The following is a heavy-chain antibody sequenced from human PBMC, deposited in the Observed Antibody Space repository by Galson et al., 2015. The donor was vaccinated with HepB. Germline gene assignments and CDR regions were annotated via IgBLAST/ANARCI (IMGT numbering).Heavy chain of an antibody. Sequence: SVKVSCKASGGTFSSYAINWVRQAPGQGLEWMGGIIPIFGTANYAQKFQGRVTITADESTSTAYMELSSLRSEDTAVYYCARSGIAVADPRDYYYYGMDVWGQGTTVTVSS. V-gene: IGHV1-69*13. CDR1: GGTFSSYA. CDR2: IIPIFGTA. D-gene: IGHD6-19*01. CDR3: ARSGIAVADPRDYYYYGMDV. J-gene: IGHJ6*02.